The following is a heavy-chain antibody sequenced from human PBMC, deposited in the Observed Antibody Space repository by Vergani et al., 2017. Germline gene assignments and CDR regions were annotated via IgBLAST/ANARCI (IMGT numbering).Heavy chain of an antibody. D-gene: IGHD3-3*01. J-gene: IGHJ4*02. CDR2: ISSSSSYI. CDR3: ARGAGDCGSGRSESGTTYFDY. V-gene: IGHV3-21*01. Sequence: EVQLVESGGGLVKPGGSLRLSCAASGFTFSSYSMNWVRQAPGKGLEWVSSISSSSSYIYYADSVKGRFTISRDNAKNSLYLQMNSLRAEDTAVYYCARGAGDCGSGRSESGTTYFDYWGQGTLVTVSS. CDR1: GFTFSSYS.